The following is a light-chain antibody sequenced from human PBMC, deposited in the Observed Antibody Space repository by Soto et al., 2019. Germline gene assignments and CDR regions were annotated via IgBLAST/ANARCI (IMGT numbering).Light chain of an antibody. CDR1: SGDVGSYNL. CDR2: EVS. V-gene: IGLV2-23*02. Sequence: QSALTQPASVSGSPGQSITISCTGTSGDVGSYNLVSWYQQHPGKAPKLMIYEVSKRPSGVSNRFSGSKSGNPASLTISGLQAEDEADYYCCSYSGSSTFVFGTGTKLTVL. J-gene: IGLJ1*01. CDR3: CSYSGSSTFV.